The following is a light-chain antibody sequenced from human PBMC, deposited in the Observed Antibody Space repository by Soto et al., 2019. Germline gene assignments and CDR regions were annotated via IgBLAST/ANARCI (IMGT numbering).Light chain of an antibody. CDR3: LLSYRGVGV. CDR1: TGAVTTGHY. Sequence: QPVVTQEPSLTVSPGGTVTLTCGSNTGAVTTGHYPYWFQQKPGQAPRTLIYDTNNKHSWTPARFSGSLLGGKAALTLSGAQPEDVADYYCLLSYRGVGVFGGGTKLTVL. CDR2: DTN. J-gene: IGLJ2*01. V-gene: IGLV7-46*01.